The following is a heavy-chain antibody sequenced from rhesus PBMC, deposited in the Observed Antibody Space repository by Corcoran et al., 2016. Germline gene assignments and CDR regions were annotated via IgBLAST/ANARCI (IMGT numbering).Heavy chain of an antibody. J-gene: IGHJ4*01. CDR3: TRASIAAGLVY. Sequence: EVQLAESGGGLVQPGGSLRLSCAASGFTVSSYWMSGVRQAPGKGLEWLSGIYGSTMGYGDSVKGRLAVSRDNVKNSLYLQMNSLRAEDTAMYYCTRASIAAGLVYWGQGVLVTVSS. CDR1: GFTVSSYW. D-gene: IGHD6-13*01. CDR2: IYGSTM. V-gene: IGHV3-11*01.